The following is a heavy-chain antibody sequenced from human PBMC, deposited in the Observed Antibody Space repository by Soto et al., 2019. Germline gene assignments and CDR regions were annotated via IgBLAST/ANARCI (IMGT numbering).Heavy chain of an antibody. CDR1: GDSVSSNSAG. Sequence: SQTLSLTCAITGDSVSSNSAGWSWVRQSPSRGLGWLGRTYYRSKWYYEYAVSVRGRITINPDTSKNQYSLQLNSVTPEDTAVYFCARGEQYSGRIFDYWGQGPLVTVSS. V-gene: IGHV6-1*01. CDR2: TYYRSKWYY. J-gene: IGHJ4*01. D-gene: IGHD1-26*01. CDR3: ARGEQYSGRIFDY.